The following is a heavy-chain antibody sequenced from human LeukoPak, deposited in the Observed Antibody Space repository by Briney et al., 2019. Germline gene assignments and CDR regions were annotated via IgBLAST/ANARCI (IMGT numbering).Heavy chain of an antibody. Sequence: PSQTLSLTCAVSGVSISSGGYSWSWIRQPPGKGLEWIGYIYHSGSTYYNPSLKSRVTISVDRSKNQFSLKLSSVTAADTAVYYCASLLGYCSSTSCLSAYYFDYWGQGTLVTVSS. CDR2: IYHSGST. CDR3: ASLLGYCSSTSCLSAYYFDY. D-gene: IGHD2-2*01. V-gene: IGHV4-30-2*01. J-gene: IGHJ4*02. CDR1: GVSISSGGYS.